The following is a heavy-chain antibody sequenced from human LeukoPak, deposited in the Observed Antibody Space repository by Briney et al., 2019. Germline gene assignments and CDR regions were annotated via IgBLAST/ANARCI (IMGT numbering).Heavy chain of an antibody. J-gene: IGHJ4*02. CDR2: ISGSGGST. Sequence: VGSLRLSCAPSGVSFSSYAMSWGRQAPGEGLEWVSAISGSGGSTYYADSVKGRFTISRDNSKNTLYLQMNSLRAEDTAVYYCAKPHLGGYDLFDYWGQGTLVTVSS. CDR3: AKPHLGGYDLFDY. CDR1: GVSFSSYA. V-gene: IGHV3-23*01. D-gene: IGHD5-12*01.